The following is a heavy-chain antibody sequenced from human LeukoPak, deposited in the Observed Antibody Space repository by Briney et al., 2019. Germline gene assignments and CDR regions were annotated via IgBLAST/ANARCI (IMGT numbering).Heavy chain of an antibody. CDR2: ISGSGGST. V-gene: IGHV3-23*01. J-gene: IGHJ4*02. CDR3: AKGHSDYGTGFDL. CDR1: GFTFSSYA. D-gene: IGHD4-17*01. Sequence: PGGSLRLSCAAPGFTFSSYAMSWVRRAPGKGLECVSVISGSGGSTNYADSVEGRFTISRDNSKNTLYLQMKSLRAEDTAAYYCAKGHSDYGTGFDLWGQGTLVTVSS.